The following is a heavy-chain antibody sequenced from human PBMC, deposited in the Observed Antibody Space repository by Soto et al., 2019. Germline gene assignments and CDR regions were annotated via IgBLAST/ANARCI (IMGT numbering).Heavy chain of an antibody. CDR1: GFTFSSYA. Sequence: PGGSLRLSCAASGFTFSSYAMSWVRQAPGKGLEWVSAISGSGGSTYYADSVKGRFTISRDNSKNTLYLQMNSLRAEDTAVYYCAKVGGYDFWSGYYPSVYMDVWGKGTTVTVS. J-gene: IGHJ6*03. V-gene: IGHV3-23*01. CDR3: AKVGGYDFWSGYYPSVYMDV. CDR2: ISGSGGST. D-gene: IGHD3-3*01.